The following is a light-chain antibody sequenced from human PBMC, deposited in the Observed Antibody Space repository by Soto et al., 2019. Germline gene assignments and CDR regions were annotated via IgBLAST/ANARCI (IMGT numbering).Light chain of an antibody. CDR2: AAF. V-gene: IGKV1-39*01. J-gene: IGKJ4*01. Sequence: DIQMTQSPSSLSASVGDRVTITCRASQYINSYLNWYQQKPGKAPKLLIYAAFSLQSGVPSRFSGSGSGTDFTLTISSLQPDDFATYYCQQTYDTPLTFGGGTKVAIK. CDR3: QQTYDTPLT. CDR1: QYINSY.